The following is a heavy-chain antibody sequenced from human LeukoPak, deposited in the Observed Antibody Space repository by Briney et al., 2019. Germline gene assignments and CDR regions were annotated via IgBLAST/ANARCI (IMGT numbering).Heavy chain of an antibody. V-gene: IGHV3-74*01. CDR2: ISPTGSTT. Sequence: GGSLRLSCTASGFSFSGHWMHWARQLPGKGLVWVSRISPTGSTTSYADSVKGRFTVSRDNAKNTLYLQVNNLRAEDTAVYYCARGPNSDWSGLDFWGQGTLLTVSS. D-gene: IGHD3-9*01. CDR3: ARGPNSDWSGLDF. CDR1: GFSFSGHW. J-gene: IGHJ4*02.